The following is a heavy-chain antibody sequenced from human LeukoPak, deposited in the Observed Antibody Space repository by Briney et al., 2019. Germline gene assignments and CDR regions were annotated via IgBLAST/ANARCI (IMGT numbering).Heavy chain of an antibody. CDR2: IIPIFGTA. V-gene: IGHV1-69*13. J-gene: IGHJ3*02. Sequence: ASVKVSCKASGGTFSSYAISWVRQAPGQGLEWMGGIIPIFGTANYAQKFQGRVTITADESTSTAYMELRSLRSDDTAVYYCARDVGGNLDAFDIWGQGTMVTVSS. D-gene: IGHD4-23*01. CDR3: ARDVGGNLDAFDI. CDR1: GGTFSSYA.